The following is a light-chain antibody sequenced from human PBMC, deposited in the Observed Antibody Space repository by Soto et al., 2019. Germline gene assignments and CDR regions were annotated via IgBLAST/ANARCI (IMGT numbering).Light chain of an antibody. CDR3: QQYDNLPYT. CDR1: QDISNY. V-gene: IGKV1-33*01. Sequence: DIQMTQSPSSLSASVGDRVTITCQASQDISNYLNWYQQKPGKATKLLIYDASNLETEVPSRFSGSGSGTDFTFTISSLQPEDIATYYCQQYDNLPYTFGQGTKLEIK. J-gene: IGKJ2*01. CDR2: DAS.